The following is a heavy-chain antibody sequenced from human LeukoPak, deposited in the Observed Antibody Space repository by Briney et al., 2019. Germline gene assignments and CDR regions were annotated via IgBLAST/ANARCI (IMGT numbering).Heavy chain of an antibody. CDR1: GGSFSGYY. CDR3: ARDPYSSSSRLYYFDY. J-gene: IGHJ4*02. V-gene: IGHV4-34*01. CDR2: INHSGST. Sequence: PSETLSLTCAVYGGSFSGYYWSWIRQPPGKGLEWIGEINHSGSTHYNPSLKSRVTISVDTSKNRFSLKLSSVTAADTAVYYCARDPYSSSSRLYYFDYWGQGTLVTVSS. D-gene: IGHD6-6*01.